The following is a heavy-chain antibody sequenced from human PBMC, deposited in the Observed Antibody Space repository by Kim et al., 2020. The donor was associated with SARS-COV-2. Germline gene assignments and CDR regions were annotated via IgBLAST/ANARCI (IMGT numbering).Heavy chain of an antibody. V-gene: IGHV1-24*01. CDR1: GYTLTELS. J-gene: IGHJ4*02. CDR3: ATGVGDGYRFGY. Sequence: ASVKVSCKVSGYTLTELSMHWVRQAPGKGLEWMGGFDPEDGETIYAQKFQGRVTMTEDTSTDTAYMELSSLRSEDTAVYYCATGVGDGYRFGYWGQGTLVTVSS. D-gene: IGHD5-12*01. CDR2: FDPEDGET.